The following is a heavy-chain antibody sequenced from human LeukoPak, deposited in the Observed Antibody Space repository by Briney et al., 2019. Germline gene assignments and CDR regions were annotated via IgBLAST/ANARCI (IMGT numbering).Heavy chain of an antibody. CDR3: ARDKEGGSHYAFDI. CDR1: GFTFSSYG. Sequence: GGSLRLSCAASGFTFSSYGMHWVRQAPGKGLEWVAVIWYDGSNKYYADSVKGRFTISRDNSKNTLYLQMNSLRAEDTAVYYCARDKEGGSHYAFDIWGQGTMVTVSS. D-gene: IGHD1-26*01. CDR2: IWYDGSNK. J-gene: IGHJ3*02. V-gene: IGHV3-33*01.